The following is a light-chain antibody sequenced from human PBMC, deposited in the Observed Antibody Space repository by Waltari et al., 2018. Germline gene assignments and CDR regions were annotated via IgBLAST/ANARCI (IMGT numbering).Light chain of an antibody. CDR2: GGT. CDR1: NNDVGSYDL. V-gene: IGLV2-23*01. J-gene: IGLJ3*02. Sequence: QSALTQPASVSGSPGQSITISCTGTNNDVGSYDLVSWYQQHPGKAPKLVIYGGTKRPSGVSHRFSGSKSDNTASLTISGLQAEDEADYYCSSYAGGGTGVFGGGTKLTVL. CDR3: SSYAGGGTGV.